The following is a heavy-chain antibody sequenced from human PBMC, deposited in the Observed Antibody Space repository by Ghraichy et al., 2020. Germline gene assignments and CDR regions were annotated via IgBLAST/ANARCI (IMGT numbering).Heavy chain of an antibody. J-gene: IGHJ4*02. CDR2: IYYSGST. Sequence: SETLSLTCTVSGGSISSYYWSWIRQPPGKGLEWIGYIYYSGSTNYNPSLKSRVTISVDTSKNQFSLKLSSVTAADTAVYYCAGGYSGYEPVDYWGQGTLVTVSS. D-gene: IGHD5-12*01. V-gene: IGHV4-59*01. CDR1: GGSISSYY. CDR3: AGGYSGYEPVDY.